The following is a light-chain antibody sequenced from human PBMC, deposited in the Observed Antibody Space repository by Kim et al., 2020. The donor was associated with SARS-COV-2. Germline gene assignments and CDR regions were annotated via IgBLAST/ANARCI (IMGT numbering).Light chain of an antibody. CDR3: QAWDSRSYV. J-gene: IGLJ1*01. CDR1: RLGDKY. Sequence: SVSAGQTASITCSGNRLGDKYACWYKQKPGQAPVLVIYQDTKRPSGIPERFSGANSGNTATLTISGTQAMDEAYYYCQAWDSRSYVFGTGTKVTVL. V-gene: IGLV3-1*01. CDR2: QDT.